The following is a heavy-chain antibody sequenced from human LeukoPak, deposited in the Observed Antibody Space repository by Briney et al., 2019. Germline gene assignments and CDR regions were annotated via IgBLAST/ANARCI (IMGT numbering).Heavy chain of an antibody. V-gene: IGHV3-7*05. CDR1: GFTFRSYW. CDR3: ARDPYSGSYGAFDI. Sequence: GGSLRLSCAASGFTFRSYWMSWVRQAPGKGLEWVANLKQDGSEEIYVDSVKGRFTISRGNAENSLFLQMNSLRVEDTAVYYCARDPYSGSYGAFDIWGQGTMVTVS. J-gene: IGHJ3*02. CDR2: LKQDGSEE. D-gene: IGHD1-26*01.